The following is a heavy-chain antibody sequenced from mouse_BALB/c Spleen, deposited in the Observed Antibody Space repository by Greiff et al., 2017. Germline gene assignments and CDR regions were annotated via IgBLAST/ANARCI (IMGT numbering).Heavy chain of an antibody. CDR1: GFTFSSYA. CDR2: ISSGGSYT. Sequence: DVKLVESGGGLVKPGGSLKLSCAASGFTFSSYAMSWVRQTPEKRLEWVATISSGGSYTYYPDSVKGRFTISRDNAKNTLYLQMSSLRSEDTAMYYCARHPYGNELFAYWGQGTLVTVSA. D-gene: IGHD2-1*01. J-gene: IGHJ3*01. V-gene: IGHV5-9-3*01. CDR3: ARHPYGNELFAY.